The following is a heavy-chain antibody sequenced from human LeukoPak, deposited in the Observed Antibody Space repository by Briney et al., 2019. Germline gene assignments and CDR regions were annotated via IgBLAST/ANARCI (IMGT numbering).Heavy chain of an antibody. CDR1: GGSISNNIYY. CDR2: IYYSGST. J-gene: IGHJ4*02. V-gene: IGHV4-39*07. CDR3: ARTGYSSSYYKFRFDY. Sequence: SETLSLTCSVSGGSISNNIYYWGWIRQPPGKGLEWIGNIYYSGSTYYNPSLKSRVIISVDTSKNQFSLKMSSVTAADTAVYYCARTGYSSSYYKFRFDYWGREPWSPSPQ. D-gene: IGHD6-13*01.